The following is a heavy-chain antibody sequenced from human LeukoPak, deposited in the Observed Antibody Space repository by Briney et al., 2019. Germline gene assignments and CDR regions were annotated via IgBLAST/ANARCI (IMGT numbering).Heavy chain of an antibody. D-gene: IGHD3-16*01. V-gene: IGHV1-8*01. Sequence: GASVKVSCKGSGYTFTNFDINWVRQATGQGLEWMGWMNPNSGNTGSAQKLQGRVTMTMNTSISTAYIELSSLRSEDTAVYYWARGPQGRGDPYYMDVGGRGPTVPVP. CDR2: MNPNSGNT. J-gene: IGHJ6*03. CDR3: ARGPQGRGDPYYMDV. CDR1: GYTFTNFD.